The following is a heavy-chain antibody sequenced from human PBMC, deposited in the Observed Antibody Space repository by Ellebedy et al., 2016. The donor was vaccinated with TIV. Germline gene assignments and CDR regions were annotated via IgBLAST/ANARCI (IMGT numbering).Heavy chain of an antibody. CDR2: MNPNSGNT. D-gene: IGHD2-2*01. J-gene: IGHJ4*02. Sequence: ASVKVSCKASGYTFTSYDINWVRQATGQGLEWMGWMNPNSGNTDYAQKLQGRVTMTTDTSTSTAYMELSSLRSEDTAVYYCASGGYCSSTSCYDGDYWGQGTLVTVSS. V-gene: IGHV1-8*01. CDR3: ASGGYCSSTSCYDGDY. CDR1: GYTFTSYD.